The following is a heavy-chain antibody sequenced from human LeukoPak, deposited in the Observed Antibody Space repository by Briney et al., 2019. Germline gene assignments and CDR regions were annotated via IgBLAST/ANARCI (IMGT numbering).Heavy chain of an antibody. Sequence: AETLSLTCAVYGGSFSGYYWSWIRQLPGKGLEWIGEINHSGSTNYNPSLKSRVTISVDTSKNQFSLKLSSVTAADTAVYYCARGRRWLQLLYYYYYMDVWGKGTTVTVSS. D-gene: IGHD5-24*01. CDR3: ARGRRWLQLLYYYYYMDV. V-gene: IGHV4-34*01. J-gene: IGHJ6*03. CDR2: INHSGST. CDR1: GGSFSGYY.